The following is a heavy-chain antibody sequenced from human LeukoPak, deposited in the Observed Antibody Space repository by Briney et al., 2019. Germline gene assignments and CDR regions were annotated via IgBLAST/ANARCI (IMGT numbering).Heavy chain of an antibody. V-gene: IGHV5-51*01. D-gene: IGHD6-13*01. Sequence: GESLKISCKGSGYNFNTYWIGWVRQMPGKGLEWMGIIYPGDSDTRYSPSFQGQVTISADKSISTAYLQWSSLKASDTAMYYCARHTGTGGSSWYYWGQGTLVTVSS. CDR1: GYNFNTYW. J-gene: IGHJ4*02. CDR3: ARHTGTGGSSWYY. CDR2: IYPGDSDT.